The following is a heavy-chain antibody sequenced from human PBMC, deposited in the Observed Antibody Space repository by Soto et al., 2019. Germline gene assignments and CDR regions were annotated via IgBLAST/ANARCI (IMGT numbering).Heavy chain of an antibody. CDR3: ERRREAYTFFVC. CDR1: GGSISRYY. V-gene: IGHV4-59*08. D-gene: IGHD4-4*01. CDR2: IYYSGST. J-gene: IGHJ4*02. Sequence: PSETLSLTCTVSGGSISRYYWSWIRQPPGKGLEWIGYIYYSGSTNYNPSLKSRVTISLDTSKNQFSLKLSSVTAADTAVYYCERRREAYTFFVCWGQGTLVTVSS.